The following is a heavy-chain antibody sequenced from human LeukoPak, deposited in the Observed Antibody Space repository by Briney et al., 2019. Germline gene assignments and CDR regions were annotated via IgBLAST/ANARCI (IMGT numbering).Heavy chain of an antibody. D-gene: IGHD6-13*01. CDR1: GFTFSSYA. Sequence: GGSLRLSCAASGFTFSSYATSWVRQAPGKGLEWVSAISGSGGSTYYADSVKGRFTISRDNSKNTLYLQMNSLRAEDTAVYYCARVNSPDVAATGYFDYWGQGTLVTVSS. CDR2: ISGSGGST. CDR3: ARVNSPDVAATGYFDY. V-gene: IGHV3-23*01. J-gene: IGHJ4*02.